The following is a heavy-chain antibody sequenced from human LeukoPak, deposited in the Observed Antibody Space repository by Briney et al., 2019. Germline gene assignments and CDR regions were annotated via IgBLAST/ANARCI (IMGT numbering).Heavy chain of an antibody. V-gene: IGHV1-2*02. CDR1: GYTFTGYY. Sequence: ASVKVSCKASGYTFTGYYMHWVRQAPGQGLEWMGWINPNSGGTNYAQKFQGRVTMTRDTSISTAYMELSRLRSDDTAVYYCARGRGSYYGAWFDLWGQGTLVTVSS. CDR2: INPNSGGT. CDR3: ARGRGSYYGAWFDL. J-gene: IGHJ5*02. D-gene: IGHD1-26*01.